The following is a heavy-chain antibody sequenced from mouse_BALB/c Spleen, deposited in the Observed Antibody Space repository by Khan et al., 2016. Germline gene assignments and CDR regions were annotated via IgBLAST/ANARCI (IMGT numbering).Heavy chain of an antibody. CDR3: TRETVVSPYYFDY. J-gene: IGHJ2*01. V-gene: IGHV1S56*01. Sequence: VQLQESGAELVKPGASVRLSCKASGYTFTSYDINWVRQRPEQGLEWIGWIFPGDGFTKYNERFKGKATLTTDKSSSTAYMQLSRLTAEDSAVYCCTRETVVSPYYFDYWGQGTTLTVSS. CDR2: IFPGDGFT. D-gene: IGHD1-1*01. CDR1: GYTFTSYD.